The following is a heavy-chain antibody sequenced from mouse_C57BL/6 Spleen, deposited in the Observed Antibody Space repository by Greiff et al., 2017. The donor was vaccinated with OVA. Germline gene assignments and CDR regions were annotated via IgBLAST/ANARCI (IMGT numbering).Heavy chain of an antibody. D-gene: IGHD1-1*02. CDR3: ARGNGLSWFAY. CDR2: IDPSDSET. CDR1: GYTFTSYW. V-gene: IGHV1-52*01. Sequence: QVQLQQPGAELVRPGSSVKLSCKASGYTFTSYWMHRVKQRPIQGLEWIGNIDPSDSETHYNQKFKDKATLTVDKSSSTAYMQLSSLTSEDSAVYYCARGNGLSWFAYWGQGTLVTVSA. J-gene: IGHJ3*01.